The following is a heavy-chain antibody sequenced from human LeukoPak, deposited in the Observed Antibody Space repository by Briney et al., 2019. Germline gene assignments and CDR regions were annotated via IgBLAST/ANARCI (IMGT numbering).Heavy chain of an antibody. Sequence: ASVKVSFKASGYTFTSYGISWVRQAPGQGLEWMGWISAYNGNTNYAQKLQGRVTMTTDTSTSTAYMELSRLRSDDTAVYYCARTLSGEQWLNGMDVWGQGTTVTVSS. CDR3: ARTLSGEQWLNGMDV. J-gene: IGHJ6*02. D-gene: IGHD6-19*01. CDR2: ISAYNGNT. CDR1: GYTFTSYG. V-gene: IGHV1-18*01.